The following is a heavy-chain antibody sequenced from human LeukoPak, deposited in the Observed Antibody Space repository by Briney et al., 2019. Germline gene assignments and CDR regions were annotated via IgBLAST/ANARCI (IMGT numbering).Heavy chain of an antibody. Sequence: GASVKVSCKVSGYTLTELSMHWVRQAPGKGLEWMGGFDPEDGETIYAQKFQGRVTMTEDTSTDTAYMELSSLRSEDTAVYYCVHINSVSSGFYFDYWGQGTLVTVSS. D-gene: IGHD2-21*01. CDR1: GYTLTELS. V-gene: IGHV1-24*01. CDR2: FDPEDGET. CDR3: VHINSVSSGFYFDY. J-gene: IGHJ4*02.